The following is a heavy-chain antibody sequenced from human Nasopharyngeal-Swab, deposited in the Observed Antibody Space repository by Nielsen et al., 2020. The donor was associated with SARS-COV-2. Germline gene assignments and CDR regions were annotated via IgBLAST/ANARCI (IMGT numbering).Heavy chain of an antibody. Sequence: RQAPGKGLEWVGYISHSGTTYYNPSLKNRLLISPDRSENQFSLKLNSSMAADTAVYYCARDRGYGFGHTGWFDSWGQGTLVTVSS. CDR2: ISHSGTT. V-gene: IGHV4-30-2*01. CDR3: ARDRGYGFGHTGWFDS. D-gene: IGHD5-18*01. J-gene: IGHJ5*01.